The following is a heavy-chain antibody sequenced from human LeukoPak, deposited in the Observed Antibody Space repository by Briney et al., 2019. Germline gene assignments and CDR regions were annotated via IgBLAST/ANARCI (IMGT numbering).Heavy chain of an antibody. CDR2: IYSGGST. Sequence: GSLRLSCAASGFTVSSNYMSWVRQAPGKGLEWVSVIYSGGSTYYADSVKGRFTISRHNSKNTLYLQMNSLRAEDTAVYYCASSSGWYGDAFDIWGQGTMVTVSS. CDR3: ASSSGWYGDAFDI. CDR1: GFTVSSNY. V-gene: IGHV3-53*04. D-gene: IGHD6-19*01. J-gene: IGHJ3*02.